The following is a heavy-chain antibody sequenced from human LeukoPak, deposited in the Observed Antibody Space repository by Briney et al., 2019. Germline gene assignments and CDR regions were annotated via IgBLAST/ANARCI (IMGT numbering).Heavy chain of an antibody. V-gene: IGHV3-30*18. CDR2: ISYDGSNK. CDR1: GFTFSSYG. J-gene: IGHJ4*02. CDR3: AKSRLEGVPILYYFDY. D-gene: IGHD3-10*01. Sequence: GGSLRLSCAASGFTFSSYGMHWVRQAPGKGLEWVAVISYDGSNKYYADSVKGRFTISRDNSKNTLYLQMNSLRAEDTAVYYCAKSRLEGVPILYYFDYWGQGTLVTVSS.